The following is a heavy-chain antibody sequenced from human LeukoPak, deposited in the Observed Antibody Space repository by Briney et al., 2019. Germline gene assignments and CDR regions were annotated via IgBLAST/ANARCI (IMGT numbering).Heavy chain of an antibody. CDR3: ARVRYCSGGSCYWSSDY. Sequence: ASVKVSCKASGYTFTGYYMHWVRQAPGQGLEWMGWINPNSGGTNYAQKFQGRVTMTRDTSISTAYMELNRLRSDDTAVYYCARVRYCSGGSCYWSSDYWGQGTLVTVSS. CDR2: INPNSGGT. D-gene: IGHD2-15*01. CDR1: GYTFTGYY. J-gene: IGHJ4*02. V-gene: IGHV1-2*02.